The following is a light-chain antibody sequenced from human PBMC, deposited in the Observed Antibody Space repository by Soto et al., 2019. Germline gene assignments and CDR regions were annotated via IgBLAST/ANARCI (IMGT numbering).Light chain of an antibody. CDR1: SSDVGGYNY. CDR2: EVS. V-gene: IGLV2-14*01. Sequence: QSVLTQPASVSGSPGQSITISCTGTSSDVGGYNYVSWYQQHPGKAPKLMIYEVSNRPSGVSNRFSGSKSGNTASLTISGLQAEDEADYYCSSYTSSSTPCVFGGGTKVTVL. J-gene: IGLJ2*01. CDR3: SSYTSSSTPCV.